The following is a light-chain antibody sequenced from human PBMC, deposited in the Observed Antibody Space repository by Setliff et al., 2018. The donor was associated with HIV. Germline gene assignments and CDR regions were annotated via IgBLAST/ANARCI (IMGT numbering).Light chain of an antibody. V-gene: IGLV2-11*01. Sequence: QSVLTQPRSVSGSPGQSVTISCIGTSSDVGNSNLVSWYQHRPGKAPKLILYNVSKGPSGVPDRFSGSKSGNTASLTISGLQAEDEADYYCCSHAGSYTWVFGGGT. CDR1: SSDVGNSNL. J-gene: IGLJ3*02. CDR3: CSHAGSYTWV. CDR2: NVS.